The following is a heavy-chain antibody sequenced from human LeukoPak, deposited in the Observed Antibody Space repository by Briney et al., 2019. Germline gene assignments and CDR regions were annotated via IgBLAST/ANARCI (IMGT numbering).Heavy chain of an antibody. CDR3: ARGRRGDYCSGGSCYSGRFDP. V-gene: IGHV1-69*13. CDR2: IIPIFGTA. J-gene: IGHJ5*02. D-gene: IGHD2-15*01. Sequence: SVKVSCRASGGTFSSYAISWVRQAPGQGLEWMGGIIPIFGTANYAQKFQGRVTITADESTSTAYMELSSLRSEDTAVYYCARGRRGDYCSGGSCYSGRFDPWGQGTLVTVSS. CDR1: GGTFSSYA.